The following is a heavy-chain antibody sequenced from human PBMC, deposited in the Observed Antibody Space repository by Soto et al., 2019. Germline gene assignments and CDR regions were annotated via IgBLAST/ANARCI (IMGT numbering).Heavy chain of an antibody. V-gene: IGHV4-4*02. CDR2: IYHSGTF. Sequence: PSETLSLTCAVSGGSVESSSCWSWVRQAPGKGLEWLGEIYHSGTFNYNPSLASRVSVSVDKSTNQFSLNLNSVTAANTAVYYCVRSVPAATWAYNNTDGWYQGTTVTVSS. CDR1: GGSVESSSC. CDR3: VRSVPAATWAYNNTDG. D-gene: IGHD2-15*01. J-gene: IGHJ6*02.